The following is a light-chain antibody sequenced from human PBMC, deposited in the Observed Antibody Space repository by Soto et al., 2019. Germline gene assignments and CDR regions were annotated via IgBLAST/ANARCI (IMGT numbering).Light chain of an antibody. CDR2: DAS. Sequence: IHMTQSPSTLSGSVGDRVTITCRASQTISSWMAWYQQKPGKAPKLLVYDASTLQSGVASRFSGSGSGTEFTLIISGLQPEDFATYYCQQYNSYPLTFGGGTKVDIK. J-gene: IGKJ4*01. CDR1: QTISSW. CDR3: QQYNSYPLT. V-gene: IGKV1-5*01.